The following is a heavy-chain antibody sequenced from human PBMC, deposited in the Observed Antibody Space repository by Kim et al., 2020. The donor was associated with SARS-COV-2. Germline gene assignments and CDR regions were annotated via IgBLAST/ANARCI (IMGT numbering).Heavy chain of an antibody. CDR3: ARGGDIFGTFYYYYGMDV. CDR1: GGSFSGYY. CDR2: INHSGST. V-gene: IGHV4-34*01. J-gene: IGHJ6*02. D-gene: IGHD3-3*01. Sequence: SETLSLTCAVYGGSFSGYYWSWIRQPPGKGLEWIGEINHSGSTNYNPSLKSRVTISVDTSKNQFSLKLSSVTAADTAVYYCARGGDIFGTFYYYYGMDVWGQGTTVTVSS.